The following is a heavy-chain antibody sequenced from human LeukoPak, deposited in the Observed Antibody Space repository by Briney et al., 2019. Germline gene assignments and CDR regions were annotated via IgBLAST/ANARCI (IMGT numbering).Heavy chain of an antibody. CDR2: IKQDGSEK. CDR1: GFTFSNYW. Sequence: PGGSLRLSCAASGFTFSNYWMSWVRQAPGKGLEWVANIKQDGSEKYYVDSVKGRFTISRDNAKNSLYLQMNSLRAEDTAVYYCARDSFELGDGYILLYFYYMDVWGKGTTVTVSS. V-gene: IGHV3-7*01. D-gene: IGHD5-24*01. CDR3: ARDSFELGDGYILLYFYYMDV. J-gene: IGHJ6*03.